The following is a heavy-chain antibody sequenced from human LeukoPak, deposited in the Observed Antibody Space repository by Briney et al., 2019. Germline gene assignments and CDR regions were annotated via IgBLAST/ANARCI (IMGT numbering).Heavy chain of an antibody. CDR2: ISDGGST. CDR1: GGSILTSDYY. CDR3: VRHCCSTPSKRTFDI. Sequence: SETLSLTCTVSGGSILTSDYYWGCIRQFPGKGLEWIGTISDGGSTYYNPSLESRVIISVDTSKNQFSLKLSSVTAADTAVYYCVRHCCSTPSKRTFDIWGQGTLVTVSS. V-gene: IGHV4-39*01. J-gene: IGHJ3*02. D-gene: IGHD2-2*01.